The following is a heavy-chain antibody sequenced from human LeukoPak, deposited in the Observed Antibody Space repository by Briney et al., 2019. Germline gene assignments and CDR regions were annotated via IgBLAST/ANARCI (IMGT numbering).Heavy chain of an antibody. CDR3: AKGTFYGDSGYDLFDP. J-gene: IGHJ5*02. CDR1: GFTFSSYG. CDR2: ISYDGSNK. Sequence: GGSLRLSRAASGFTFSSYGMHWVRQAPGKGLEWVAVISYDGSNKYYADSVKGRFTISRDNSKNTLYLQMNSLRAEDTAVYYCAKGTFYGDSGYDLFDPWGQGTLVTVSS. D-gene: IGHD5-12*01. V-gene: IGHV3-30*18.